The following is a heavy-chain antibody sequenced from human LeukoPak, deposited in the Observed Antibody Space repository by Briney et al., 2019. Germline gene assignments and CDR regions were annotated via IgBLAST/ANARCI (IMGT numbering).Heavy chain of an antibody. CDR1: GYTFTSYA. CDR2: INAGNGNT. V-gene: IGHV1-3*01. J-gene: IGHJ3*02. CDR3: ARSYGSGSYYDI. Sequence: ASVKVSCKASGYTFTSYAMHWVRQAPGQRLEWMGWINAGNGNTKYSQKFQGRVTITRDISASTAYMELSSLRSEDTAVYYCARSYGSGSYYDIWGQGTMVTVSS. D-gene: IGHD3-10*01.